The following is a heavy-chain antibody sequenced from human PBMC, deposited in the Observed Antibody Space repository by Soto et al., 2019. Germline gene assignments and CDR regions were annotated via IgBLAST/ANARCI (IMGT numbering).Heavy chain of an antibody. Sequence: EVQLVESGGGLVQPGGSLRLSCAASGFTFSSYAMHWVRQAPGKGLEYVSAISSNGGSTFYANAVKGRFTMSRDDSKDTLYLQMGSLRAEDMAVYYCARESGYCSGGSCYDRYAFDIWGQGTMVTVSS. CDR1: GFTFSSYA. CDR3: ARESGYCSGGSCYDRYAFDI. D-gene: IGHD2-15*01. V-gene: IGHV3-64*01. CDR2: ISSNGGST. J-gene: IGHJ3*02.